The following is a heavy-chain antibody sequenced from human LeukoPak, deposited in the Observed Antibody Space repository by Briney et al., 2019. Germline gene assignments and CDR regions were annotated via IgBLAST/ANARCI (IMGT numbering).Heavy chain of an antibody. V-gene: IGHV3-53*01. D-gene: IGHD3-16*02. CDR1: GFTVSSNY. CDR3: ARVLYYDYVWGSYRQEGDAFDI. Sequence: GGSLRLSCAASGFTVSSNYMSWVRQAPGKGLEWGSVIYSGGSTYYADSVKGRFTISRDNSKNTLYLQMNSLRAEDTAVYYCARVLYYDYVWGSYRQEGDAFDIWGQGTMVTVSS. J-gene: IGHJ3*02. CDR2: IYSGGST.